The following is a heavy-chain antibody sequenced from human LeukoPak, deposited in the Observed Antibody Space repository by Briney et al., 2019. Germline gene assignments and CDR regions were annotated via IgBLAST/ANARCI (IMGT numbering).Heavy chain of an antibody. Sequence: SETLSLTCTVSGVSISSYYWSWIRQPAGEGLEWIGRIYTSGSTNYNPSLKSRVTITVDTSKNQFSLKLSSVTAADTAVYYCARDFGGLFSDYWGQGTLVTVSS. D-gene: IGHD3-16*01. CDR3: ARDFGGLFSDY. V-gene: IGHV4-4*07. J-gene: IGHJ4*02. CDR1: GVSISSYY. CDR2: IYTSGST.